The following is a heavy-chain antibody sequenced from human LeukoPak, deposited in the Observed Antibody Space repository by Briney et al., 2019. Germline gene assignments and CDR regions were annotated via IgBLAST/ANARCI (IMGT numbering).Heavy chain of an antibody. CDR3: ATEVGYFDY. J-gene: IGHJ4*02. V-gene: IGHV1-24*01. CDR1: GYTLTELS. CDR2: FDLEDGET. Sequence: ASVKVSCKVSGYTLTELSTHWVRQAPGKGLEWMGGFDLEDGETIYAQKFQGRVTVTEDTSTDTAYMELSSLRSEDTAVYYCATEVGYFDYWGQGTLVTVSS.